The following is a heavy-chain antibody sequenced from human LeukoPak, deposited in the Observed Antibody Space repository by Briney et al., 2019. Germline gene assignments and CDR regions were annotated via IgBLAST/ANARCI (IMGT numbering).Heavy chain of an antibody. D-gene: IGHD1-1*01. CDR2: ITGSGGST. CDR1: GFTFSSCG. Sequence: GGSLRLSCAASGFTFSSCGMSWVRQAPGKGLEWVSVITGSGGSTYYADSVKGRFTISRDNSKNTLYLQINSLRVEDTAVYYCARDQLGAVLYFDYWGQGTLVTVSS. V-gene: IGHV3-23*01. J-gene: IGHJ4*02. CDR3: ARDQLGAVLYFDY.